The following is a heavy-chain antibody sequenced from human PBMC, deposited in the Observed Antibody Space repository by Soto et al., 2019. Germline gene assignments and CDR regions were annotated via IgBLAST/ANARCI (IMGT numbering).Heavy chain of an antibody. CDR2: IYYSGST. D-gene: IGHD3-10*01. CDR3: ARHPLWFGELSTVDD. CDR1: GGSISSSSYY. Sequence: SETLSLTCTVSGGSISSSSYYWGWIRQPPGKGLEWIGSIYYSGSTYYNPSLKSRVTISVDTSKNQFSLKLSSVTAADTAVYYCARHPLWFGELSTVDDWGQGTLVTVSS. V-gene: IGHV4-39*01. J-gene: IGHJ4*02.